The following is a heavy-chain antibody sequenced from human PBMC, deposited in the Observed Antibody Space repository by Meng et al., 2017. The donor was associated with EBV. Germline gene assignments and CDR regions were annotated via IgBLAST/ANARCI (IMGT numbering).Heavy chain of an antibody. CDR1: GYTFTRYD. D-gene: IGHD3-10*01. CDR3: ARDVYGSGTYRSDP. CDR2: MNPDSGDT. V-gene: IGHV1-8*01. J-gene: IGHJ5*02. Sequence: QVQLVQSGAEVKKPAASVKVSCKASGYTFTRYDINWVRQAPGQGLEWMGWMNPDSGDTGYAQKFQGRVTMTRDTSINTAYMDLSNLKSEDTALYYCARDVYGSGTYRSDPWGQGTLVTVSS.